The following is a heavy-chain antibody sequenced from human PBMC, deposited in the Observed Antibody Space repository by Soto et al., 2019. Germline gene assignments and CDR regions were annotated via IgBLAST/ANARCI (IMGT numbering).Heavy chain of an antibody. CDR3: ARGDQGFDY. Sequence: XQTLSLPCAISGYSVSSNSAAWNLIRQSPSRGLEWLGRTYYRSKWFNNYALSVKSRITINPDTSKNQFSLQLNSVTPEDTAVYYCARGDQGFDYWGQGTLVTVSS. CDR2: TYYRSKWFN. D-gene: IGHD3-16*01. V-gene: IGHV6-1*01. J-gene: IGHJ4*02. CDR1: GYSVSSNSAA.